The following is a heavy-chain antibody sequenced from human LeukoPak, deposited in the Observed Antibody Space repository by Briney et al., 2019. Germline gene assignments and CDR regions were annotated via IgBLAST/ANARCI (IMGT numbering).Heavy chain of an antibody. Sequence: GGSLRLSCAASGFTFSNSWMTWVRQAPGKGLEWVANINQGGSETYYLGSVKGRFTISRDNAKNSLFLQMNSLRAEDTAVYCCATLRHNYWGQGTLVTVSS. J-gene: IGHJ4*02. CDR3: ATLRHNY. CDR1: GFTFSNSW. CDR2: INQGGSET. D-gene: IGHD2-15*01. V-gene: IGHV3-7*02.